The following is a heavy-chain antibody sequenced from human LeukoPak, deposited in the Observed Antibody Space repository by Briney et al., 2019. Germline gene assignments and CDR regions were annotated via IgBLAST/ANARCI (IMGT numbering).Heavy chain of an antibody. CDR1: GFTFASSA. D-gene: IGHD1-1*01. V-gene: IGHV3-23*01. CDR3: ARDGTADAFDI. J-gene: IGHJ3*02. CDR2: FSATDGSA. Sequence: GGSLRLSCAASGFTFASSAMTWVRQAPGGGLEWVSAFSATDGSAYYAESVKGRFTISRDNSKDTLYLQMDSLRAEDTAVYYCARDGTADAFDIWGQGTMVTVSS.